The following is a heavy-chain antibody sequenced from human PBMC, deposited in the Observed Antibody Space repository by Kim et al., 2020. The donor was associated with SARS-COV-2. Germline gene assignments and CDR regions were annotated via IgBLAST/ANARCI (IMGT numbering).Heavy chain of an antibody. CDR3: ARVVPAAMLDY. V-gene: IGHV3-74*01. CDR2: ST. Sequence: STSYADSVKGRFTISRDNAKNTLYLKMNSLRAEDTAVYYCARVVPAAMLDYWGQGTLVTVSS. D-gene: IGHD2-2*01. J-gene: IGHJ4*02.